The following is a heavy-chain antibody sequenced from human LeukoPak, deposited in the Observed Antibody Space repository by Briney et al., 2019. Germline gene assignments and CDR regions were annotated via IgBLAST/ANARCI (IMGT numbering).Heavy chain of an antibody. CDR3: ARGSGSSERALDFDY. V-gene: IGHV5-51*01. D-gene: IGHD1-26*01. CDR2: IYPGDSDT. CDR1: GYSFTSYW. Sequence: GESLKISCKGSGYSFTSYWIGWVRQMPGKGLEWMGIIYPGDSDTRYSPSFQGQVTISADKSISTAYLQWSSLKASDTAMYYCARGSGSSERALDFDYWGQGTLVTVSS. J-gene: IGHJ4*02.